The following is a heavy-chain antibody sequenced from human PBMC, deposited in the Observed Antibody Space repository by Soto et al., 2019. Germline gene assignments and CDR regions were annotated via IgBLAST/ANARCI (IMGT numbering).Heavy chain of an antibody. V-gene: IGHV1-2*04. J-gene: IGHJ6*02. Sequence: VASVKVSCKASGYTFTGYYMHWVRQAPGQGLEWMGWINPNSGGTNYAQKFQGWVTMTRDTSISTAYMELSRLRSDDTAVYYCARGGYDILLDYYYYGMDVWGQGTTVTVSS. CDR3: ARGGYDILLDYYYYGMDV. CDR2: INPNSGGT. D-gene: IGHD3-9*01. CDR1: GYTFTGYY.